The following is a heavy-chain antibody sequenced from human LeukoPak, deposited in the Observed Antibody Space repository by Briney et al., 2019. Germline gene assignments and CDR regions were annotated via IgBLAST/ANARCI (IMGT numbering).Heavy chain of an antibody. V-gene: IGHV4-59*08. CDR1: GGSLNGYY. Sequence: SETLSLTCTVSGGSLNGYYWGRIRQPPGKGLECIGYIHSSEGTAHNASLKSRLTISLDTSKYQFSLTLSSVTAADTAVYYCARHVYGEGMVVWGKGTTVTVSS. CDR3: ARHVYGEGMVV. J-gene: IGHJ6*04. CDR2: IHSSEGT. D-gene: IGHD4-17*01.